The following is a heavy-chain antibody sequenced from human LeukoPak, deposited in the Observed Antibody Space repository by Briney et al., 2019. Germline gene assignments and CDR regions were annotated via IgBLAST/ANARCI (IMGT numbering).Heavy chain of an antibody. J-gene: IGHJ4*02. V-gene: IGHV3-64*01. D-gene: IGHD7-27*01. CDR1: GFTFSSYA. Sequence: QPGGSLRLSCAASGFTFSSYAMHWVRQAPGKGLEYVSAISSNGGSTYYANSVKGRSTISRDNSKNTLYLQMGSLRAEDMAVYYCARDGDGNYFDYWGQGTLVTVSS. CDR3: ARDGDGNYFDY. CDR2: ISSNGGST.